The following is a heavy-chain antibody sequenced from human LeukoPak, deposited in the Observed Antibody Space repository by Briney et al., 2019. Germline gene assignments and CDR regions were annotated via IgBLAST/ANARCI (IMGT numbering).Heavy chain of an antibody. CDR3: TTTRTY. J-gene: IGHJ4*02. CDR1: GFTFSNTW. D-gene: IGHD2-2*01. V-gene: IGHV3-15*01. Sequence: PGGSLRLSCVVYGFTFSNTWMNWVRQAPGKGLEWVGRIKSKTDGGTTDYTAPVQGRFTISRDDSKNTLYLQMNSLKTEDTAVYFCTTTRTYWGQGTLVTVSS. CDR2: IKSKTDGGTT.